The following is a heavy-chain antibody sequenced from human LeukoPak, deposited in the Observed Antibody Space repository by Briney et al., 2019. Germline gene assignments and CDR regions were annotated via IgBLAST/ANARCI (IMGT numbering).Heavy chain of an antibody. CDR3: VRDPPRDTAMVWKY. Sequence: GGSLRLSCATSGFTFGTYGMHWVRQAPGKGPEWVAVISYDGRSKFYVDSVKGRFTISRDNSENTLYLQMNSLRTEDTAVYYCVRDPPRDTAMVWKYWGQGTLVTVSS. CDR1: GFTFGTYG. D-gene: IGHD5-18*01. V-gene: IGHV3-30*03. CDR2: ISYDGRSK. J-gene: IGHJ4*02.